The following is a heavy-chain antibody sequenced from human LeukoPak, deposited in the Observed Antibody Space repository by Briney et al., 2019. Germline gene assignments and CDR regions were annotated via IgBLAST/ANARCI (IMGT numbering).Heavy chain of an antibody. J-gene: IGHJ4*02. CDR2: IYYNGGT. V-gene: IGHV4-59*01. CDR3: ARVGVPGSFDY. CDR1: GGSISSYY. Sequence: PSETLSLTCTVSGGSISSYYWSWIRRPPGKGLEWIGYIYYNGGTNYNPSLKSRVTMSLDTSTNQFSLKLSSVTAADTAVYYCARVGVPGSFDYWGQGTLVTVSS. D-gene: IGHD3-3*01.